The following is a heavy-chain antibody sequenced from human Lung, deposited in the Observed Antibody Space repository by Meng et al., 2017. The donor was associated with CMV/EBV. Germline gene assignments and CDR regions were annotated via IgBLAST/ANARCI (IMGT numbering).Heavy chain of an antibody. J-gene: IGHJ6*02. Sequence: ASXXVSXKASGYTFTDYYMHWVRQAPGQGLEWMGWINPNSGGTNYAQKFHDRGTMTRDTSTSTAYMELRRLTSDDSAVYYCATLPPVAARYYYNGFDVWGQGXTVTVSS. CDR3: ATLPPVAARYYYNGFDV. D-gene: IGHD6-19*01. V-gene: IGHV1-2*02. CDR1: GYTFTDYY. CDR2: INPNSGGT.